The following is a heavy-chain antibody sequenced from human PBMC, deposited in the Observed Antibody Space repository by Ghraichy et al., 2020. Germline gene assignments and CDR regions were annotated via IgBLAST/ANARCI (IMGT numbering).Heavy chain of an antibody. CDR2: IRQDGSEK. D-gene: IGHD6-19*01. J-gene: IGHJ4*02. Sequence: GGSLRLSCAASAFTFSSHWMHWVRQPPGKGLEWVANIRQDGSEKYYVDSVKGRFTISRDNAKNSLFLQMNSLRAEDTAVYYCATFSIGWWCQGTLVFVSS. V-gene: IGHV3-7*01. CDR1: AFTFSSHW. CDR3: ATFSIGW.